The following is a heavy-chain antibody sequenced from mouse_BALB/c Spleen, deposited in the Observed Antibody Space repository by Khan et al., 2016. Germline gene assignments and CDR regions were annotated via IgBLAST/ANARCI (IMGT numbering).Heavy chain of an antibody. CDR1: GFSLTSYG. CDR2: IWGDGST. V-gene: IGHV2-3*01. CDR3: AKWGNSEYAMDY. D-gene: IGHD2-1*01. J-gene: IGHJ4*01. Sequence: VRLQESGPGLVAPSQSLSITCTVSGFSLTSYGVSWVRQPPGKGLEWLGVIWGDGSTNYHSALKSRLSISKDNSTSQVFLKLHSLQTDDTATYYGAKWGNSEYAMDYWGQGTSVTVSS.